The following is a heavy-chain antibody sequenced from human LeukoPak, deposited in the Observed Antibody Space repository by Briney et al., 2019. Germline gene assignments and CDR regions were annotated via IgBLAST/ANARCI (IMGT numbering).Heavy chain of an antibody. CDR3: VRDNNGDYRYAFDI. CDR2: ISMSSRTYI. CDR1: GFDFSSYS. V-gene: IGHV3-48*01. J-gene: IGHJ3*02. D-gene: IGHD4-17*01. Sequence: PGGSLRLSCEVSGFDFSSYSMNWVRQAPGKGLEWVSLISMSSRTYIHYADSVKGRFTVSRDNSKNSLYLQMNSLRAEDTAVYYCVRDNNGDYRYAFDIWGQGTMVTVSS.